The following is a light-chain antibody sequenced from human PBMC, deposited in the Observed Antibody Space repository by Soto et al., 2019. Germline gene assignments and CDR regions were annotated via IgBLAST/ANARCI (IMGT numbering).Light chain of an antibody. CDR1: ENINNY. J-gene: IGKJ5*01. V-gene: IGKV3-11*01. CDR3: QKRGNWPH. Sequence: EIVLTQSPATVTVSPGERVTLSCRASENINNYVAWYQQRPGQAPRLLIFEASSRATGFPARFIGSGSGTDFTLTISSLEPEDFAIYYCQKRGNWPHFGQGRVLEIK. CDR2: EAS.